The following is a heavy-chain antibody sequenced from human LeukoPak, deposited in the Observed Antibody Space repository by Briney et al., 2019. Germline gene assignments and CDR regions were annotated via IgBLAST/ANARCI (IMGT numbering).Heavy chain of an antibody. CDR3: ARSKSYSSGWTDFDY. D-gene: IGHD6-19*01. Sequence: PGGSLRLSCAASGXSFSSHDMHWVRQPTGKGLEWVSVIGTAGNTYYADSVKGRLTISRENAKNSLYLQMDNLRAGDTAVYYCARSKSYSSGWTDFDYWGQGTLVTVSS. CDR1: GXSFSSHD. J-gene: IGHJ4*02. CDR2: IGTAGNT. V-gene: IGHV3-13*01.